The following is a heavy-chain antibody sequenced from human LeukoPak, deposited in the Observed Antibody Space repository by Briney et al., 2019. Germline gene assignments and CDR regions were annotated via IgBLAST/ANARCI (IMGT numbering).Heavy chain of an antibody. J-gene: IGHJ4*02. CDR2: IHYSGST. D-gene: IGHD3-22*01. Sequence: PSETLSLTCTVSGGSISSGDYYWSWIRQPPGKGLEWIGYIHYSGSTYYNPSLKSRVTISVDTSKNQFSLKLSSVTAADTAVYYCAREWLLESIDYWGQGTLVTVSS. CDR3: AREWLLESIDY. V-gene: IGHV4-30-4*08. CDR1: GGSISSGDYY.